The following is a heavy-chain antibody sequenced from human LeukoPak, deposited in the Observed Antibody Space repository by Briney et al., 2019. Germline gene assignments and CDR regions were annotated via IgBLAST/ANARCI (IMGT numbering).Heavy chain of an antibody. CDR1: GFTFSSYG. CDR3: AKDHMLMYYDSSFYYYMDV. Sequence: GGSLRLSCAASGFTFSSYGMSWVRQAPGKGLEWVSATSGSGGSTYYADSVKGRFTISRDNSKNTLYLQMNSLRAEDTAVYYCAKDHMLMYYDSSFYYYMDVWGKGTTVTISS. V-gene: IGHV3-23*01. D-gene: IGHD3-22*01. CDR2: TSGSGGST. J-gene: IGHJ6*03.